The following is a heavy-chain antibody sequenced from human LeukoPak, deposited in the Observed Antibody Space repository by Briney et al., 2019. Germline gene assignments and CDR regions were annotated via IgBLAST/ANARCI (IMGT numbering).Heavy chain of an antibody. J-gene: IGHJ3*02. CDR1: GFTFSSYG. Sequence: GGSLRLSCAASGFTFSSYGMPWVRQAPGKGLEWVAVIWYDGSNKYYADSVKGRFTISRDNSKNTLYLQMNSLRAEDTAVYYCARSLAGYRKAGDAFDIWGQGTMVTVSS. CDR3: ARSLAGYRKAGDAFDI. D-gene: IGHD5-12*01. CDR2: IWYDGSNK. V-gene: IGHV3-33*01.